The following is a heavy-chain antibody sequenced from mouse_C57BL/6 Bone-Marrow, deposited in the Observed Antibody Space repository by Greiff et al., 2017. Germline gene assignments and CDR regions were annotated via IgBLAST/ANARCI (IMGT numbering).Heavy chain of an antibody. J-gene: IGHJ3*01. V-gene: IGHV1-64*01. CDR2: IHPNSGST. CDR1: GYTFTSYW. CDR3: AKGDYYGSPWLAY. D-gene: IGHD1-1*01. Sequence: QVQLQQPGAELVKPGASVKLSCKASGYTFTSYWMHWVKQRPGQGLEWVGMIHPNSGSTNYNEKFKSKATLTVDKSSSTAYMQLSSLTSEDSAVYYCAKGDYYGSPWLAYWGQGTLVTVSA.